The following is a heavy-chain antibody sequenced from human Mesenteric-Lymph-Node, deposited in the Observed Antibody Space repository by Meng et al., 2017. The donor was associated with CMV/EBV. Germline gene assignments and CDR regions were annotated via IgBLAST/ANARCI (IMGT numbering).Heavy chain of an antibody. Sequence: GGSLRLSCEGSGFTFSSYAMNWVRQAPGKGLEWVSVIYSGGSTYYTDSVKGRFTISRDNSENTLYLQMNSLRAEDTAVYYCAREPRSYCSTTSCGMDVWGQGTTVTVSS. D-gene: IGHD2-2*01. CDR3: AREPRSYCSTTSCGMDV. CDR2: IYSGGST. CDR1: GFTFSSYA. J-gene: IGHJ6*02. V-gene: IGHV3-53*01.